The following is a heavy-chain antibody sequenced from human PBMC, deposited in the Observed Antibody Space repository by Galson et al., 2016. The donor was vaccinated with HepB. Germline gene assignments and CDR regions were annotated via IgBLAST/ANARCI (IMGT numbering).Heavy chain of an antibody. D-gene: IGHD3-3*01. Sequence: ETLSLTCAVYGGSFSGHYWSWIRQPPGKGLEWIGEISQSGNTNHNSSLKSRITFSVDTSKNPFSLRLTSVTAADAAVYYCARVARVGAKKNVVLGVVNNYYFYSGVDVWGQGTTVTVSS. CDR2: ISQSGNT. J-gene: IGHJ6*02. CDR1: GGSFSGHY. CDR3: ARVARVGAKKNVVLGVVNNYYFYSGVDV. V-gene: IGHV4-34*01.